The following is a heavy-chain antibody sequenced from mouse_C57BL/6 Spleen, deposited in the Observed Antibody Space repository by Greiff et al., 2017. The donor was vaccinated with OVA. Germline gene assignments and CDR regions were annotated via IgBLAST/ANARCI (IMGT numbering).Heavy chain of an antibody. J-gene: IGHJ3*01. D-gene: IGHD2-13*01. CDR2: FYPGSGSI. CDR1: GYTFTEYT. Sequence: QVQLQQSGAELVKPGASVKLSCKASGYTFTEYTIHWVKQRSGQGLEWIGWFYPGSGSIKYNEKFKDKATLTADKSSSTVGMELSRLTSEDAAVYCFARHEEVEGDYGAWFAYWGQGTLVTVSA. CDR3: ARHEEVEGDYGAWFAY. V-gene: IGHV1-62-2*01.